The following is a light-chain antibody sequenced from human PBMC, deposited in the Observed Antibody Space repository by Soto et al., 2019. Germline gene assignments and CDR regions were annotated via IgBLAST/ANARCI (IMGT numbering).Light chain of an antibody. CDR1: QSVSSN. V-gene: IGKV3-15*01. J-gene: IGKJ2*01. Sequence: EIVMTQSPATLSVSPGERATLSCRASQSVSSNLAWYQQKPGQAPRLLIYGASTRATGIPARFSGSGSGTEFTLPISSLQSEDFAVYYCQQYNNWPPTFGQGTKLVIK. CDR3: QQYNNWPPT. CDR2: GAS.